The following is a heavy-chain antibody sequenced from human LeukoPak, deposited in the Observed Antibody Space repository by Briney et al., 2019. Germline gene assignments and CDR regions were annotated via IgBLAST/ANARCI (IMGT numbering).Heavy chain of an antibody. J-gene: IGHJ5*02. Sequence: GASVKVSCKASGYTFTSYYMHWVRQAPGQGLEWMGIINPSGGSTSYAQKFQGRVTMTTDTSTSTAYMELRSLRSDDTAVYYCARVSTSGDFDPWGQGTLVTVSS. CDR3: ARVSTSGDFDP. CDR1: GYTFTSYY. V-gene: IGHV1-46*01. CDR2: INPSGGST. D-gene: IGHD6-6*01.